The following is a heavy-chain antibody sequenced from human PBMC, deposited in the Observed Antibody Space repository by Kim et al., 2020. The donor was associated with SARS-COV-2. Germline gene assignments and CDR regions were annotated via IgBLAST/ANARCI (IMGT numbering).Heavy chain of an antibody. CDR2: IRNSGYT. V-gene: IGHV4-61*01. CDR3: ARVSQTREWESEDFGPYFDY. Sequence: SETLSLTCSVSGGSVNSGLYYWAWIRQPPGKGLEWIAFIRNSGYTYYNPSLKSRVTLTLDTSTNQFSLRLRSVTAADTALYYCARVSQTREWESEDFGPYFDYWGQGTLVTVSS. D-gene: IGHD1-26*01. J-gene: IGHJ4*02. CDR1: GGSVNSGLYY.